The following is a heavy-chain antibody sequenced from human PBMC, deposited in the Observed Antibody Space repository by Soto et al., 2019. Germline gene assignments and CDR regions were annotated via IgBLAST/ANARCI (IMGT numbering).Heavy chain of an antibody. Sequence: QVQLVQSGAEVKKPGSSVKVSCKASGGTFSSDAISWVRQAPGQGLEWMGGIIPIFGTANYAQKFQGRVTITADESTSTAYMELSSLRSEDTAVYYCARDLKGTTESFWFDPWGQGTLVTVSS. J-gene: IGHJ5*02. CDR1: GGTFSSDA. CDR3: ARDLKGTTESFWFDP. V-gene: IGHV1-69*12. CDR2: IIPIFGTA. D-gene: IGHD1-7*01.